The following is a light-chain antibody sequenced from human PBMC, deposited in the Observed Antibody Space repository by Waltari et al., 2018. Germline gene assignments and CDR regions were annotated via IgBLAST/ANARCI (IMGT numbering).Light chain of an antibody. CDR2: AAS. CDR3: QQSYTTPLT. Sequence: DIQMTQSPSSLSASVGDRVTITCRASQSIINFLNWCQQKPGKAPKLLIYAASSLQGGVPSRFSGSGSGTDFTLTITSLQPDDFGTYFCQQSYTTPLTFGGGTKVEIK. J-gene: IGKJ4*01. CDR1: QSIINF. V-gene: IGKV1-39*01.